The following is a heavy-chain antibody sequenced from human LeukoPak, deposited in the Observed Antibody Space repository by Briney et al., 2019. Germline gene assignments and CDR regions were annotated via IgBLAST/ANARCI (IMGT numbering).Heavy chain of an antibody. CDR1: GSTFSSYG. CDR2: ISYDGSNK. Sequence: GRSLRLSCAASGSTFSSYGMHWVRQAPGKGLEWVAVISYDGSNKYYADSVKGRFTISRDNSKNTLYLQMNSLRAEDTAVYYCAKDLLGSGEYGTYVWGQGTTVTVSS. D-gene: IGHD3-10*01. CDR3: AKDLLGSGEYGTYV. V-gene: IGHV3-30*18. J-gene: IGHJ6*02.